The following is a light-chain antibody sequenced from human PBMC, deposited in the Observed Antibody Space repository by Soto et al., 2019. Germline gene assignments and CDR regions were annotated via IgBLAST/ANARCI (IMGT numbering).Light chain of an antibody. V-gene: IGKV1-5*01. CDR2: DVS. J-gene: IGKJ1*01. Sequence: DIQMTQSPSPLSASVGDRVTITCRASQSMGSWLAWYQQRPGKAPKLLMYDVSTLKGGVPSRFSGSGSGTVFTLTINNLQPEDFATYYCQQNNSQSWTFGQGSRVEIK. CDR1: QSMGSW. CDR3: QQNNSQSWT.